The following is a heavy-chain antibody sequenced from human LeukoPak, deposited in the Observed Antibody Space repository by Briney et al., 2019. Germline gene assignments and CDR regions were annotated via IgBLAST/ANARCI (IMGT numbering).Heavy chain of an antibody. Sequence: SETLSLTCTVSGGSISSSSYYWGWIRQPPGKGLEWIGSIYYSGSTYYNPSLKSRVTISVDTSKNQFSLKLSSVTAADTAVYYCARYNWNDATFDYWGQGTLVTVSS. V-gene: IGHV4-39*01. D-gene: IGHD1-20*01. CDR2: IYYSGST. J-gene: IGHJ4*02. CDR1: GGSISSSSYY. CDR3: ARYNWNDATFDY.